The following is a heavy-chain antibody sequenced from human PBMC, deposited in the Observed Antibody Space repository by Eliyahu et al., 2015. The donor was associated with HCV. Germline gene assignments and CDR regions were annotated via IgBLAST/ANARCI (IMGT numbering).Heavy chain of an antibody. CDR1: GLPFSXYA. V-gene: IGHV3-23*01. CDR2: ISGSGGST. CDR3: ARYSYGRKTDFYFDY. J-gene: IGHJ4*02. D-gene: IGHD5-18*01. Sequence: EVQLLESGGGLVQPGGSLRLSCAASGLPFSXYAMSWVRQAPGKGLEWVSAISGSGGSTYYADSVKGRFTISRDNSKNTLYLQMNSLRAEDTAVYYCARYSYGRKTDFYFDYWGQGTLVTVSS.